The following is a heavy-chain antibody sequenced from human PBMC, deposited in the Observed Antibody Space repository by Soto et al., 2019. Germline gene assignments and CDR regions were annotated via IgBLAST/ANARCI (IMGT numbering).Heavy chain of an antibody. J-gene: IGHJ4*02. D-gene: IGHD6-13*01. CDR3: ARDVAAADY. Sequence: QVQLVQSGAEEKKPGASVKVSCKASGYTFTSYAMHWVRQAPGQRLEWMGWINAGNGNTKYSQKFKGRVTITRDTSACTAYMELRSLKAEDTAVYYCARDVAAADYWGQGTLVTVSS. V-gene: IGHV1-3*05. CDR2: INAGNGNT. CDR1: GYTFTSYA.